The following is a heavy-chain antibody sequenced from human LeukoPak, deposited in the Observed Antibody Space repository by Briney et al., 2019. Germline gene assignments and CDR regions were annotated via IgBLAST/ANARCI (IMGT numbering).Heavy chain of an antibody. V-gene: IGHV4-39*07. J-gene: IGHJ4*02. Sequence: SETLSLTCTVSGGSISSSSYYWGWIRQPPGKGLEWIGSIYYSGNSYYNPSLKSRVSISVDTSKNQFSLKVSSVTAADTAVYYCARADRGSLGPQFDSWGQGTLIIVSS. CDR3: ARADRGSLGPQFDS. CDR1: GGSISSSSYY. CDR2: IYYSGNS. D-gene: IGHD1-26*01.